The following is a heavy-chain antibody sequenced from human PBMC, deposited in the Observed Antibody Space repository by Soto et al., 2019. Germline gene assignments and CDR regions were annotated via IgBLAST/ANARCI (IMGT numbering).Heavy chain of an antibody. D-gene: IGHD6-13*01. V-gene: IGHV4-38-2*01. J-gene: IGHJ6*02. CDR3: IRIAAAGTVYYYGMDV. CDR2: IYHSCTP. Sequence: SETLSLTCAVSGGSIISNYWWAWIRQSPGEGLVWIGSIYHSCTPYYNPSLESRVIISVDTSKNQFSLKLSSVTAADTAVYYCIRIAAAGTVYYYGMDVWGQGTTVTVSS. CDR1: GGSIISNYW.